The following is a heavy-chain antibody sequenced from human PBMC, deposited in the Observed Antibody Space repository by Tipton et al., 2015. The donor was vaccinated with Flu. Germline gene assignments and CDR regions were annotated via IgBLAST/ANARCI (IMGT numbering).Heavy chain of an antibody. CDR3: ARAPGRPCSANACPNWFDP. Sequence: TLSLTCTVSGDSITSSSYFWGWIRQPPGKGLEWIGSIFHSGTTYYNPSLKSRVTISVDTSKNQFSLKKSSVTAADTAVYYCARAPGRPCSANACPNWFDPCGQGTLVTVSS. CDR2: IFHSGTT. J-gene: IGHJ5*02. V-gene: IGHV4-39*07. D-gene: IGHD2-15*01. CDR1: GDSITSSSYF.